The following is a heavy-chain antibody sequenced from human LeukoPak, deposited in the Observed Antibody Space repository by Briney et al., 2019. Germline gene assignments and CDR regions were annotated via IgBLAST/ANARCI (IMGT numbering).Heavy chain of an antibody. D-gene: IGHD3-3*01. CDR2: ISGSGGST. V-gene: IGHV3-23*01. J-gene: IGHJ3*02. CDR1: GFTFSSYA. Sequence: QPGGSLRLSCAASGFTFSSYAMSWVRQAPGKGLEWVSAISGSGGSTYYADSVKGRFTISRDNSKNTLYLQMNSLRAEDTAVYYCAKTLYDFWSGQGAFDIWGQGTMVTVSS. CDR3: AKTLYDFWSGQGAFDI.